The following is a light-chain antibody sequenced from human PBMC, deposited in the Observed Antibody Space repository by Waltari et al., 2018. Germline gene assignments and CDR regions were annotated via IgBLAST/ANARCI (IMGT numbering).Light chain of an antibody. CDR3: QHRNTGLT. V-gene: IGKV3-11*01. Sequence: EIVLTQSPVTLSLSPGDTATLSCRASQSIGTYLAWYQPKPGQAPRLRIYDASNRAAGIPPRFSGGGSGTDFTLTISGLEPEDFAVYYCQHRNTGLTFGGGTKVEIE. J-gene: IGKJ4*01. CDR2: DAS. CDR1: QSIGTY.